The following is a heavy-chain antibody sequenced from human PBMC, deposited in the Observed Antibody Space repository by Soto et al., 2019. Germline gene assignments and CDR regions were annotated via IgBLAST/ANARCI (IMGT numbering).Heavy chain of an antibody. J-gene: IGHJ6*03. CDR2: INWNGGST. CDR1: GFTFDDYG. D-gene: IGHD3-3*01. CDR3: ARSPLQRGYDFWSGTSYYYYMDV. Sequence: GGSLRLSCAASGFTFDDYGMSWVRQAPGKGLEWVSGINWNGGSTGYADSVKGRFTISRDNAKNSLYLQMNSLRAEDTALYHCARSPLQRGYDFWSGTSYYYYMDVWGKGTTVTVSS. V-gene: IGHV3-20*01.